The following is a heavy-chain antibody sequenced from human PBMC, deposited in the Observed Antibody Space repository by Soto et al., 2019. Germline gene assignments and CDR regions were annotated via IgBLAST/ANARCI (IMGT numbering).Heavy chain of an antibody. CDR3: ARGGPTPGWFDP. Sequence: ASVKVSWKVSGYTFTTYGISWGRQAPGQGLEWMGRINAYGGSTSYAQKFQGRVTMTRDTSTSTVYMELSSLRSEDTAVYYCARGGPTPGWFDPWGQGTLVTVSS. CDR1: GYTFTTYG. V-gene: IGHV1-46*03. CDR2: INAYGGST. J-gene: IGHJ5*02.